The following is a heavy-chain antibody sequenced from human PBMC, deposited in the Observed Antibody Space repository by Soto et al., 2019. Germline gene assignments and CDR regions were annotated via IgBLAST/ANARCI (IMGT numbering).Heavy chain of an antibody. Sequence: SETLSLTCTVSGGSISSGGYYWSWIRQHPGEGLEWIGYIYYSGSTYYNPSLKSRVTISVDTSKNQFSLKLSSVTAADTAVYYCARSTYYDFWSGYYSHFDYWRQGTLVTVSS. CDR2: IYYSGST. CDR1: GGSISSGGYY. V-gene: IGHV4-31*03. J-gene: IGHJ4*02. D-gene: IGHD3-3*01. CDR3: ARSTYYDFWSGYYSHFDY.